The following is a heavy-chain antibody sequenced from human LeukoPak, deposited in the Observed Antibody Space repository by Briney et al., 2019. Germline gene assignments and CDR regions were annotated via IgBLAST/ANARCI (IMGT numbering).Heavy chain of an antibody. D-gene: IGHD4-23*01. CDR1: GGSFSGYY. CDR3: ARGDVVTAYYFDY. CDR2: INHSGST. V-gene: IGHV4-34*01. Sequence: PSETLSLTCAVYGGSFSGYYWSWIRQPPGKGLEWVGEINHSGSTNYNPSLKSRVTISVDTSKNQFSLKLSSGTAADTAVYYCARGDVVTAYYFDYWGQGTLVTVSS. J-gene: IGHJ4*02.